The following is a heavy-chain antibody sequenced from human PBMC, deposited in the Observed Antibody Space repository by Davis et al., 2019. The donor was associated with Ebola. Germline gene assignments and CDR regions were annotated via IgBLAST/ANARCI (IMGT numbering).Heavy chain of an antibody. CDR2: IDYSGSA. Sequence: MPSQTLSLTCILSGGSISSGDYNWRWIRKHPGKGLEWIGYIDYSGSAYYNPSLYSRVIISVDTSKNQFSLKMRSVAAADTAVYYCARDNGRPSKVDIWGQGTMVTVSS. D-gene: IGHD1-26*01. CDR3: ARDNGRPSKVDI. CDR1: GGSISSGDYN. J-gene: IGHJ3*02. V-gene: IGHV4-31*03.